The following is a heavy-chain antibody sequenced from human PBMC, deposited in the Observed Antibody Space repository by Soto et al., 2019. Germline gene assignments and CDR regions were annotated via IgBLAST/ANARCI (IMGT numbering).Heavy chain of an antibody. CDR1: GFSLSTSGVG. D-gene: IGHD3-16*01. CDR3: AHRRRGLGAFDI. J-gene: IGHJ3*02. Sequence: QITLKESGPTLVKPTQTLTLTCTFSGFSLSTSGVGVGWIRQPQGKALEWLALIYWNDDKRYSPSLKSRLTITKDTSKNQVVLTMTHMEPVDTATYYCAHRRRGLGAFDIWGQGTMVTVSS. V-gene: IGHV2-5*01. CDR2: IYWNDDK.